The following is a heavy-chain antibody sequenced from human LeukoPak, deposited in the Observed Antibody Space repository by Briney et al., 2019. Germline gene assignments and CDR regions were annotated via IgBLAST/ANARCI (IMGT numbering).Heavy chain of an antibody. V-gene: IGHV3-23*01. CDR3: AKPYCTDSNCPFDP. CDR1: GFTFNIYA. CDR2: ISPGGGST. Sequence: GGSLRLSCAASGFTFNIYAMRWVRQAPGKGLEWVSSISPGGGSTFYADSVKGRFTISRDNSKNTLYLQMNSLRAEDTALYYCAKPYCTDSNCPFDPWGQGTLVTVSS. D-gene: IGHD2-8*02. J-gene: IGHJ5*02.